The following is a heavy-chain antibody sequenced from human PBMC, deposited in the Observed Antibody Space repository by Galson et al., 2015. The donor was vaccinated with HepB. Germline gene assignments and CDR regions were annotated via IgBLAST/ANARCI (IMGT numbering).Heavy chain of an antibody. CDR3: ARSNYDILTGYYNDGYYYYGMDV. D-gene: IGHD3-9*01. Sequence: SVKVSCKASGGTFSSYAISWVRQAPGQGLEWMGGIIPIFGTANYAQKFQGRVTITADKSTSTAYMELSSLRSEDTAVYYCARSNYDILTGYYNDGYYYYGMDVWGQGTTVTVSS. V-gene: IGHV1-69*06. CDR2: IIPIFGTA. CDR1: GGTFSSYA. J-gene: IGHJ6*02.